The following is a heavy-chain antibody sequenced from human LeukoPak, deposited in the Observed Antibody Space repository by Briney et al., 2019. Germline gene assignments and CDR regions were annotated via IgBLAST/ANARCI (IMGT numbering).Heavy chain of an antibody. CDR1: GGSVSSGTYY. CDR3: ARGFGGATTSFDY. D-gene: IGHD1-26*01. Sequence: SETLSLTRTVSGGSVSSGTYYWSWIRQPPGKGLEWIGYIYYSGTTNYNPSLKSRVTISIDTSRNQFSLKLSSVTAADTAVYYCARGFGGATTSFDYWGQGTLVTVSS. J-gene: IGHJ4*02. CDR2: IYYSGTT. V-gene: IGHV4-61*01.